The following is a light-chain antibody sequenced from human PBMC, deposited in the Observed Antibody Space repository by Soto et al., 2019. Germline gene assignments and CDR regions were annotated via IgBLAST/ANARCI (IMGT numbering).Light chain of an antibody. CDR1: TSDIGIYNY. Sequence: QSVLTQPASVSGSPGQSITISCTGTTSDIGIYNYVSWYQQYPGKAPKVMIYEVTNRPSGVSNRFSGSKSGNTASLSTSGLQTEDEADYYCASYTTTNTYVFGSGTKVTVL. CDR3: ASYTTTNTYV. CDR2: EVT. V-gene: IGLV2-14*01. J-gene: IGLJ1*01.